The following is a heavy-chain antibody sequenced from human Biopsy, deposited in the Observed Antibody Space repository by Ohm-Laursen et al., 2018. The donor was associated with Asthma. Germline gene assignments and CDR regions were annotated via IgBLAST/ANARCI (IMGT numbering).Heavy chain of an antibody. Sequence: SLRLSCAVSGFTFGDYWMSWVRQVPGKGLEWVANIKHDGTEKNHVDSLKGRFTISRDNAKNSLYLQMNSFRAEDTAVYYCARTFHFWSPYHAEHYQLWGQGTLVTVPS. D-gene: IGHD3-3*02. J-gene: IGHJ1*01. V-gene: IGHV3-7*01. CDR2: IKHDGTEK. CDR1: GFTFGDYW. CDR3: ARTFHFWSPYHAEHYQL.